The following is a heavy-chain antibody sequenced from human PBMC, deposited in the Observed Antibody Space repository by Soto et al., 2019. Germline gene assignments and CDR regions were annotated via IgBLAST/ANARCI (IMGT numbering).Heavy chain of an antibody. CDR1: GFTFSSYA. CDR2: ISGSGGST. V-gene: IGHV3-23*01. Sequence: PDGWLRRSWSASGFTFSSYARSWVRQAPGKGLEWVSAISGSGGSTYYADSVKGRFTISRDNSKNTLYLQMNSLRAEDTAVYYCAKTLKGVPGVTVKGVFDYWGQGTLVTVSS. CDR3: AKTLKGVPGVTVKGVFDY. D-gene: IGHD3-16*02. J-gene: IGHJ4*02.